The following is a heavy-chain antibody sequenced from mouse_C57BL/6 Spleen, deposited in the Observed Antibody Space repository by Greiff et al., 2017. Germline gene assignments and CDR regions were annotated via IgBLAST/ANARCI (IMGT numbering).Heavy chain of an antibody. V-gene: IGHV1-64*01. J-gene: IGHJ4*01. CDR2: IHPNSGST. CDR3: ADYGSSSDAMDY. Sequence: VQLQQPGAELVKPGASVKLSCKASGYTFTSYWMHWVKQRPGQGLEWIGMIHPNSGSTNYNEKFKSKATLTVDKSSSTAYMQLSSLTSEDSAVYYCADYGSSSDAMDYWGQGTSVTVSS. CDR1: GYTFTSYW. D-gene: IGHD1-1*01.